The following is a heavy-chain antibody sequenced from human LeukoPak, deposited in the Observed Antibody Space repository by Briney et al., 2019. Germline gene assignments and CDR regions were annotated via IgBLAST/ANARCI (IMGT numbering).Heavy chain of an antibody. J-gene: IGHJ5*02. D-gene: IGHD6-6*01. CDR1: GFTFSSYA. CDR2: ISYDGSNK. CDR3: VRSRGSSSYWFDP. Sequence: GRSLRLSCAASGFTFSSYALHWVRQAPGKGLEWVAVISYDGSNKYYADSVKGRFTISRDNSKNTLYLQMNSLRAEDTAVYYCVRSRGSSSYWFDPWGQGTLVTVSS. V-gene: IGHV3-30*01.